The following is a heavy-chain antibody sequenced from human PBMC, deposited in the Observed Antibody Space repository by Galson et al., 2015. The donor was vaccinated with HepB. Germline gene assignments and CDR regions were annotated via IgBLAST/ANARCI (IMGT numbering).Heavy chain of an antibody. D-gene: IGHD5-18*01. V-gene: IGHV1-2*02. CDR3: ARELIVETPMEEFDY. CDR1: GYPFSGYY. J-gene: IGHJ4*02. CDR2: INPNTGGT. Sequence: SVKVSCKASGYPFSGYYVHWARQAPGEGLEWMGWINPNTGGTNYAQKFQGRVTMTRDTSISTAYVELSRLTSDDTAVYYCARELIVETPMEEFDYWGQGTLVTVSS.